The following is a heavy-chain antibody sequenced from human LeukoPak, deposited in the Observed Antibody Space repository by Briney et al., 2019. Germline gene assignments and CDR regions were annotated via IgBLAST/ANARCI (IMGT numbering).Heavy chain of an antibody. V-gene: IGHV4-31*03. J-gene: IGHJ4*02. CDR2: IYYSGST. D-gene: IGHD3-22*01. Sequence: PSQTLSLTCTVSGGSISSGGYYWSWIRQHPGKGLEWIGYIYYSGSTYYNPSLKSRVTISVDTSKNQFSLKLSSVTAADTAVYYCARVRASFTNYYDSSGFPLRYFDYWGQGTLVTVSS. CDR3: ARVRASFTNYYDSSGFPLRYFDY. CDR1: GGSISSGGYY.